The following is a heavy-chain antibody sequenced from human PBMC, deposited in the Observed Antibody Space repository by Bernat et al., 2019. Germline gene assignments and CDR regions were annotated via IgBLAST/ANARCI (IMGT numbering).Heavy chain of an antibody. CDR2: ISYDGSNK. Sequence: QVQLVESGGGVVQPGRSLRLSCAASGFTFSSYAMHWVRQAPGKGLEWVAVISYDGSNKYYADSVKGRFTISRDNSKNTLYLQMNSLRAEDTAVYYCASSYYYDSSGYYGFDYWGQGTLVTVSS. CDR1: GFTFSSYA. D-gene: IGHD3-22*01. CDR3: ASSYYYDSSGYYGFDY. J-gene: IGHJ4*02. V-gene: IGHV3-30*07.